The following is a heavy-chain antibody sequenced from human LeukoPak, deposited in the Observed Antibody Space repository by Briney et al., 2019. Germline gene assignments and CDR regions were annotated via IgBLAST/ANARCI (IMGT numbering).Heavy chain of an antibody. V-gene: IGHV3-23*01. Sequence: GGSLRLSCAASGFTFSSYAMSWVRQAPGKGLEWVSAISGSGGSTYYADSVKGRFTISRDNSKNTLYLQMNSLRAKDTAVYYCAKVYYDSSGYYYDPYFDYCGQGTLVTVSS. J-gene: IGHJ4*02. CDR2: ISGSGGST. D-gene: IGHD3-22*01. CDR1: GFTFSSYA. CDR3: AKVYYDSSGYYYDPYFDY.